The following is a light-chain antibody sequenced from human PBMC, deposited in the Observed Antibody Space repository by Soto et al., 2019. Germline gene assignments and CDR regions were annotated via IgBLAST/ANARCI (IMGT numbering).Light chain of an antibody. CDR3: QVWDSSGDHPVV. V-gene: IGLV3-21*02. J-gene: IGLJ2*01. Sequence: SYVLTQPPSVSVAPGQTARITCGGNNIGSRRVHWYQQRPGQAPLLVLYDDTDRPSGIPERFSGYNSENTAALTITRVEAGAEADYYCQVWDSSGDHPVVFGGGTKLTVL. CDR1: NIGSRR. CDR2: DDT.